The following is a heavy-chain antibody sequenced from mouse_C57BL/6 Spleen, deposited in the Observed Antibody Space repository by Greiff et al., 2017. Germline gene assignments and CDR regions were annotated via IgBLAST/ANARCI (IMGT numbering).Heavy chain of an antibody. D-gene: IGHD1-1*01. CDR2: ISYDGSN. Sequence: EVKLMESGPGLVKPSQSLSLTCSVTGYSITSGYYWNWIRQFPGNQLEWMGYISYDGSNNYNPTLKNRISITRDTSKNQFFLKLNSVTTEDTATYYCASYYYGSSYYWYFDVWGTGTTVTVSS. J-gene: IGHJ1*03. CDR1: GYSITSGYY. CDR3: ASYYYGSSYYWYFDV. V-gene: IGHV3-6*01.